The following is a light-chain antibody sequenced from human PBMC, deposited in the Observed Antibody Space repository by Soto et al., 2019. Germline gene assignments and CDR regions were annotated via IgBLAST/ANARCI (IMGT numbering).Light chain of an antibody. CDR3: QQYYSYSRT. Sequence: DIQMTQSPSTLSASVGDRVTITCRASHTVSSWLAWYQQKPGKAPKLLIYDVSSLESGVPSRFSGSGSGTDFTLTISSLQPDDFATYYCQQYYSYSRTFGQGTKVEVK. V-gene: IGKV1-5*01. CDR2: DVS. J-gene: IGKJ1*01. CDR1: HTVSSW.